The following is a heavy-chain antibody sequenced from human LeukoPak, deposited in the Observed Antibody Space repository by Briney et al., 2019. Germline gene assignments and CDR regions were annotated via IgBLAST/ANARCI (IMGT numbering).Heavy chain of an antibody. V-gene: IGHV4-59*01. D-gene: IGHD2-2*02. Sequence: SETLSLTCTVSGGSISSYYWSWIRQPLGKGLEWIGYIYYSGSTNYNPSLKSRVTISVDTSKNQFSLRLSSVTAADTAVYYCARRERYCSSTSCYSYFDYWGQGTLVTVPS. CDR1: GGSISSYY. CDR2: IYYSGST. CDR3: ARRERYCSSTSCYSYFDY. J-gene: IGHJ4*02.